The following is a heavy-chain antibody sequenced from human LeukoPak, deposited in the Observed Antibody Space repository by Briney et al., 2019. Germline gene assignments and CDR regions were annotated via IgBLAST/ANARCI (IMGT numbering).Heavy chain of an antibody. J-gene: IGHJ4*02. CDR1: GFTFTSYG. V-gene: IGHV3-23*01. D-gene: IGHD3-10*01. Sequence: GGSLRLSCAASGFTFTSYGMSWVRQAPGKGLEWVSTVNTSGATTYYADSVKGRFTISRDNSKNTLYLQMNSLRAEDTAVYYCAKDPSYYGSTSNNDYWGQGTLVTVSS. CDR3: AKDPSYYGSTSNNDY. CDR2: VNTSGATT.